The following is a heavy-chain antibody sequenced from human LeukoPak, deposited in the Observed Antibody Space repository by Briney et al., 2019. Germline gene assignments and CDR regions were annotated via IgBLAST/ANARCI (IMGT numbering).Heavy chain of an antibody. V-gene: IGHV4-31*03. Sequence: SETLSLTCTVSGGSISSGGYYWSWIRQHPGKGLEWIAYIYYSGSTYYNPSLKSRVTISVDTSKNQLSLKLSSVTAADTAVYYCARAFKAHYYDSSGSEFDYWGQGTLVTVSS. CDR1: GGSISSGGYY. CDR2: IYYSGST. D-gene: IGHD3-22*01. CDR3: ARAFKAHYYDSSGSEFDY. J-gene: IGHJ4*02.